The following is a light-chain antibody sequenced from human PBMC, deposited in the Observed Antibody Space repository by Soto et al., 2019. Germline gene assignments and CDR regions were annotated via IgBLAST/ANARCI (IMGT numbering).Light chain of an antibody. J-gene: IGKJ5*01. Sequence: DIVLTQSPGTLSLSPGDRATLSCRASQSVSSSYLAWYQQKPGQAPRLLIYGASSRATGIPDRFSGSGSGTDFTLTIRRLEPEDFAVYYCKQYGSSLTFGQGTRLEIK. V-gene: IGKV3-20*01. CDR3: KQYGSSLT. CDR2: GAS. CDR1: QSVSSSY.